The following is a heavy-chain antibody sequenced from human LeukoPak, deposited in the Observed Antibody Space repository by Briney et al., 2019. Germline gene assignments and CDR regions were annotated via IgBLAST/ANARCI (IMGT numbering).Heavy chain of an antibody. J-gene: IGHJ4*02. CDR3: RFTYSGSWLYFDY. CDR2: ISIGNTYI. V-gene: IGHV3-21*01. Sequence: GGSLRLSCAASGFTFSRYSMNWVRQAPGKGLEWVSSISIGNTYIYYADSVKGRFTISRDNAKNSLYLQMNSLRAEDTAVYYCRFTYSGSWLYFDYWGQGTLVTVSS. D-gene: IGHD6-13*01. CDR1: GFTFSRYS.